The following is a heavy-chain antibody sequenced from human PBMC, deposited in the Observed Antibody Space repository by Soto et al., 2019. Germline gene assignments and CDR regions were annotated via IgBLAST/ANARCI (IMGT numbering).Heavy chain of an antibody. CDR2: IYYSGST. CDR3: ARRRGYSFDY. Sequence: QVQLQESGPGLVKPSETLSLTCTVSGGSISSYYWSWIRQPPGKGLEWIGYIYYSGSTNYNPSLKSRVTISVATAKDQFSLKLSSVTAADTGVYYWARRRGYSFDYWGQGTLVTVSS. V-gene: IGHV4-59*08. CDR1: GGSISSYY. J-gene: IGHJ4*02. D-gene: IGHD5-18*01.